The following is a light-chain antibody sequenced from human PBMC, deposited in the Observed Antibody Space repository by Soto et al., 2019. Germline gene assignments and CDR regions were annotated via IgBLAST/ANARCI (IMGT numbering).Light chain of an antibody. CDR1: SSNIGAGYD. CDR2: GNS. CDR3: QSYDSSLSGFYV. V-gene: IGLV1-40*01. Sequence: VLTQPPSVSGAPGQRVTISCTGSSSNIGAGYDVHWYQQLPGTAPKLLIYGNSNRPSGVPDRFSGSKSGTSASLAITGLQAEDEADYYCQSYDSSLSGFYVFGTGTKVTVL. J-gene: IGLJ1*01.